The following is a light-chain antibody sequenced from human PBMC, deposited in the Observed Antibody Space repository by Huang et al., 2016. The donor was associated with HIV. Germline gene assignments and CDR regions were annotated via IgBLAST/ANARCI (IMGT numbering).Light chain of an antibody. J-gene: IGKJ2*01. CDR3: QRSNSTLRYT. CDR1: QRNSAN. V-gene: IGKV1-39*01. Sequence: DIQMTQSPSSLSASVGDRVTITCRASQRNSANLNGYQQKPGKATKLLIYAASSLQSGVRSGFIGSGCGTDCALAISSLQPEEFATYYCQRSNSTLRYTFGQGTKLEIK. CDR2: AAS.